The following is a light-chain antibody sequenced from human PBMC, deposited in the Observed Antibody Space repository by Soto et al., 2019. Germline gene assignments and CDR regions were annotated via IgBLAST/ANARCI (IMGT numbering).Light chain of an antibody. CDR2: KAS. V-gene: IGKV1-5*03. J-gene: IGKJ1*01. Sequence: DIQMTQSPSTLSASVGDRVTITCRASQSISSWLAWYQQKPGKAPKLLIYKASSLESRVPSRFSGSGSGTEFTLTISSLQPDDFATYYCQQYNSYPWTFSQGTKVDIK. CDR1: QSISSW. CDR3: QQYNSYPWT.